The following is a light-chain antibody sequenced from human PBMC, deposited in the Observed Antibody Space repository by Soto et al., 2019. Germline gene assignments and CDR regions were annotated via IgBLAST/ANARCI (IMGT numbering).Light chain of an antibody. J-gene: IGKJ2*01. Sequence: DIPMTQSPSSLSASVGDRVTITCQASQDISKYLNWYQQKPGKAPKLPIYEASNLETGVPSRFSGSGSATDFTFTISSLQPEDFATYYCQQYDNLRRTFGQGTKLEIK. CDR1: QDISKY. V-gene: IGKV1-33*01. CDR3: QQYDNLRRT. CDR2: EAS.